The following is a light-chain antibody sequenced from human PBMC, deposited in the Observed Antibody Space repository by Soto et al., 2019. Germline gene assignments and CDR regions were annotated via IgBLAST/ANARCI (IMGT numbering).Light chain of an antibody. Sequence: EIVLTQAPGTLSLSPGDIATLSCRASQSVSSSYLAWYQQKPGQAPRLLIYGASSRATGIPDRFSGSGSGTDFTLTISRLEPEDFAVYYCQQYGSSGTLGQGTKVDI. CDR3: QQYGSSGT. J-gene: IGKJ1*01. V-gene: IGKV3-20*01. CDR1: QSVSSSY. CDR2: GAS.